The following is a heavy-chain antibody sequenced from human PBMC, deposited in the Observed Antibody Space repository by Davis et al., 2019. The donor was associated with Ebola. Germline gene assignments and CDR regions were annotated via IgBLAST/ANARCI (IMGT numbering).Heavy chain of an antibody. CDR1: GGSFSGYY. Sequence: PGGSLRLSCAVYGGSFSGYYWSWIRQPPGKGLEWIGEINHSGSTNYNPSLKSRVTISVDTSKNQFSLKLSSVTAADTAVYYCASLSTRGGGSRVGATGYWGQGTLVTVSS. V-gene: IGHV4-34*01. D-gene: IGHD1-26*01. J-gene: IGHJ4*02. CDR2: INHSGST. CDR3: ASLSTRGGGSRVGATGY.